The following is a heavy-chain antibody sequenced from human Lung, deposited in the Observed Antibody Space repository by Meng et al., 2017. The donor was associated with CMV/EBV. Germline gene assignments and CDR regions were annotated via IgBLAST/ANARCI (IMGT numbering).Heavy chain of an antibody. D-gene: IGHD7-27*01. CDR3: ARDNNWGPDY. Sequence: ASVXVSCKASGYRLTAYYIHWVRQAPGQGLEWMGWIKSSDGGTLYAQKFQGRVTMTRDASIRTAYMELNRLTSDDTAVYYCARDNNWGPDYWGQGTLVTVSS. CDR1: GYRLTAYY. CDR2: IKSSDGGT. J-gene: IGHJ4*02. V-gene: IGHV1-2*02.